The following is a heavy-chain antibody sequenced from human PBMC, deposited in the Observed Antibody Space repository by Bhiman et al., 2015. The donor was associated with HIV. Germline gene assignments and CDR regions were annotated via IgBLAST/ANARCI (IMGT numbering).Heavy chain of an antibody. CDR1: GFTFRTFA. J-gene: IGHJ4*02. V-gene: IGHV3-30-3*01. CDR2: ISYDESKK. D-gene: IGHD1-26*01. Sequence: QVQLVESGGGVVQPGRSLRLSCAASGFTFRTFAMHWVRQAPGKGLEGVALISYDESKKYHADSVKGRFTISRDNSKNTLYLQMNSLRPEDTAVYCARGGATWNFLGQANYWGQGTLVTVSS. CDR3: ARGGATWNFLGQANY.